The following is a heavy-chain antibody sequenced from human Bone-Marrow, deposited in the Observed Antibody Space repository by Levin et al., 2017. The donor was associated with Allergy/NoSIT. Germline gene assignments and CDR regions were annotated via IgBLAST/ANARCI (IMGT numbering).Heavy chain of an antibody. J-gene: IGHJ4*02. CDR2: IYESGAT. CDR1: GYSISTGYF. Sequence: SETLSLTCDVSGYSISTGYFWAWIRLSPGKGLEWIASIYESGATHYNPSLKSRFTISVDTSKNQFSLRVTSVTAADTGIYYCARDCHSAWGNFDFWGQGTLVTVSS. CDR3: ARDCHSAWGNFDF. D-gene: IGHD7-27*01. V-gene: IGHV4-38-2*02.